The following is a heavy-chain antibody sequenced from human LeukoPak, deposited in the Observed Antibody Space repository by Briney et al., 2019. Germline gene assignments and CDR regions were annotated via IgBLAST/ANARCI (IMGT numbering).Heavy chain of an antibody. J-gene: IGHJ6*02. CDR3: ARDGSDYYGMDV. V-gene: IGHV3-21*01. CDR2: TSSSSTYI. Sequence: GGSLRLSCAASGFTFSSYSMNWVRQAPGKGLEWVSSTSSSSTYIYYADSVKGRFTISRDNAKNSLYLQMNSLRAEDTAVYYCARDGSDYYGMDVWGQGTTVTVSS. CDR1: GFTFSSYS.